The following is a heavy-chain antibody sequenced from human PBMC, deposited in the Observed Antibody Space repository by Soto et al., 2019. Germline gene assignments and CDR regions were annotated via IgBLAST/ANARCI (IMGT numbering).Heavy chain of an antibody. CDR1: GGTFSSYA. CDR2: IIPIFGTA. D-gene: IGHD2-8*01. J-gene: IGHJ5*02. V-gene: IGHV1-69*06. Sequence: QVQLVQSGAEVKKPGSSVKVSCKASGGTFSSYAISWVRQAPGQGLEWMGGIIPIFGTANYAQKFQGRVTITADKSTSTAYMELSSLRSEDTAVYYCARDPLLTAMVAEGWFDPWGQGTLVTVSS. CDR3: ARDPLLTAMVAEGWFDP.